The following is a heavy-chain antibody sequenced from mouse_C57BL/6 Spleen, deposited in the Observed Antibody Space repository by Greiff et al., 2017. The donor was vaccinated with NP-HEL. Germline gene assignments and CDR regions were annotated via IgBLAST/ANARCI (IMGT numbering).Heavy chain of an antibody. D-gene: IGHD1-1*01. Sequence: EVQLQQSGAELVRPGASVKLSCTASGFNIKDYYMHWVKQRPEQGLEWIGRIDPEDGDTEYAPKFQGKATMTADTSSNTAYLQLSSLTSEDTAVYYWTTYYGSSPWFAYWGQGTLVTVSA. CDR3: TTYYGSSPWFAY. J-gene: IGHJ3*01. V-gene: IGHV14-1*01. CDR1: GFNIKDYY. CDR2: IDPEDGDT.